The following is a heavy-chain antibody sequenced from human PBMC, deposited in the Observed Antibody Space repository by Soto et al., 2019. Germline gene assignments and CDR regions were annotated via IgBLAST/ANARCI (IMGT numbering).Heavy chain of an antibody. CDR1: GYTLTELS. CDR3: ATISWAHCSGGSCYSRNGNYFDY. J-gene: IGHJ4*02. D-gene: IGHD2-15*01. CDR2: FDPEDGET. Sequence: ASVKVSCKVSGYTLTELSMHWVRQAPGKGLEWMGGFDPEDGETIYAQKFQGRVTMTEDTSTDTAYMELSSLRSEDTAVYYCATISWAHCSGGSCYSRNGNYFDYWGQGTLVTVSS. V-gene: IGHV1-24*01.